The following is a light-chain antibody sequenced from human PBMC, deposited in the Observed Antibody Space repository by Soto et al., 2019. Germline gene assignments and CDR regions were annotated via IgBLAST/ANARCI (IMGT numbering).Light chain of an antibody. CDR1: QSISSSY. CDR2: AAS. V-gene: IGKV3-20*01. Sequence: EIVLTQSPGTLSLSPGEGGTLSCRASQSISSSYLAWYQQKPGQSPRLLIYAASSRATGIPDRFSGSGSGTDFTLAISRLVPEDLAVYYCQLYGGSHLFSFGQGTKLEIK. CDR3: QLYGGSHLFS. J-gene: IGKJ2*01.